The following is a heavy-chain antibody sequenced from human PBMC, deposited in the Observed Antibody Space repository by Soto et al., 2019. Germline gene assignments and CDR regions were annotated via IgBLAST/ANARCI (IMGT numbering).Heavy chain of an antibody. J-gene: IGHJ3*02. CDR1: GCSISSYY. CDR2: VYTSGST. CDR3: ARGGGAFDI. V-gene: IGHV4-4*07. D-gene: IGHD3-16*01. Sequence: SETLSLACTVSGCSISSYYWSGIRQPAGQGLEWIGRVYTSGSTSDNPSLKSRVTMSADTYKNQFSLKLSSVTAADPAVYYCARGGGAFDIWGHGTMVTVS.